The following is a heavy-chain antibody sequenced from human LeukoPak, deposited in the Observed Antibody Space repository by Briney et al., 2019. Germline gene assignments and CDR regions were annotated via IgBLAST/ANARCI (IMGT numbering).Heavy chain of an antibody. CDR3: ARVEERRPRAFDI. CDR1: GGSISSGGYY. Sequence: NPSETLSLTCTVSGGSISSGGYYWSWIRQHPGKGLEWIGYIYYSGSTYCNPSLKSRVTISVDTSKNQFSLKLSSVTAADTAVYYCARVEERRPRAFDIWGQGTMVTVSS. D-gene: IGHD1/OR15-1a*01. V-gene: IGHV4-31*03. CDR2: IYYSGST. J-gene: IGHJ3*02.